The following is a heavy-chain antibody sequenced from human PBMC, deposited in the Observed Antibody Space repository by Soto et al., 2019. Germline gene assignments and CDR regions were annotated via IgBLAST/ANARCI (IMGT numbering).Heavy chain of an antibody. CDR3: AKDPRQWLVGFDY. CDR2: ISNSGDRT. CDR1: GFTFSSYA. D-gene: IGHD6-19*01. V-gene: IGHV3-23*01. J-gene: IGHJ4*02. Sequence: GGSLRLSCAASGFTFSSYAMSWVRQAPGKGLEWVSTISNSGDRTYYADSVKGRFTISRDNSKNTLYLQMNSLRVEDTAIYYCAKDPRQWLVGFDYWGQGTLVTVSS.